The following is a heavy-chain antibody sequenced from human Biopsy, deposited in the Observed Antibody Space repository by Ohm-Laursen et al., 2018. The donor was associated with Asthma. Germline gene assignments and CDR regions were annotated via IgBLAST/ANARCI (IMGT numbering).Heavy chain of an antibody. Sequence: SDTLSLTCTVSPGSISDYYWNWIRQFPGKGLEWIGYVYSTGSTRYNPSLRSRVTISVDTSINQVSLRLSSVTAADTAMYCCARATSTWSQSGPHYFDHWGQGALVTVSS. CDR1: PGSISDYY. CDR2: VYSTGST. D-gene: IGHD6-13*01. J-gene: IGHJ4*02. V-gene: IGHV4-59*07. CDR3: ARATSTWSQSGPHYFDH.